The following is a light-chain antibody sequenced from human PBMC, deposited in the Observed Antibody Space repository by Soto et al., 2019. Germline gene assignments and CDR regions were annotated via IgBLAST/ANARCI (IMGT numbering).Light chain of an antibody. V-gene: IGKV3-15*01. CDR1: QSVSSH. CDR2: AAS. Sequence: EIVVTQSPATLSVSPGERATLSCRTSQSVSSHVAWYQQKPGQAPRLLIYAASTRATGIPVRFSGSGSGTEFALTISSLQSEDFAVYYCQQYNNWPITFGQGTRLEI. CDR3: QQYNNWPIT. J-gene: IGKJ5*01.